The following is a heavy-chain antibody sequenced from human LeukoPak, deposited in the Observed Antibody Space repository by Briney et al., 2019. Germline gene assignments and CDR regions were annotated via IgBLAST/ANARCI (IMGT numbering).Heavy chain of an antibody. D-gene: IGHD6-13*01. J-gene: IGHJ4*02. CDR1: GGSISSYY. CDR3: ARARGWYSSSWEGFDY. Sequence: PSETLSLTCTVSGGSISSYYWSWIRQPPGKGLEWIGYIYYSGSTNYNPSLKSRVTISVDTSKNQFSLKLSSVTAADTAVYYCARARGWYSSSWEGFDYWGQGTLVTVSS. CDR2: IYYSGST. V-gene: IGHV4-59*01.